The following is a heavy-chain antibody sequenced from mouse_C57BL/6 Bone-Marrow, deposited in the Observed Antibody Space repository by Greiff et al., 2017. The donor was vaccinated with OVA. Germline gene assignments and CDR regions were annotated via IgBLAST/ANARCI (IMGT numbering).Heavy chain of an antibody. CDR3: ARSPITTVVDGWYFDV. J-gene: IGHJ1*03. CDR1: GFTFSDYG. CDR2: ISSGSSTI. V-gene: IGHV5-17*01. D-gene: IGHD1-1*01. Sequence: EVQRVESGGGLVKPGGSLKLSCAASGFTFSDYGMHWVRQAPEKGLEWVAYISSGSSTIYYADTVKGRFTISRDNAKNTLFLQMTSLRSEDTAMYYCARSPITTVVDGWYFDVWGTGTTVTVSS.